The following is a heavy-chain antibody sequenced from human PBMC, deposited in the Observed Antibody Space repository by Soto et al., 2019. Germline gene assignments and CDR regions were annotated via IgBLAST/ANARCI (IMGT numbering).Heavy chain of an antibody. D-gene: IGHD2-8*01. V-gene: IGHV3-33*01. CDR1: GFTFSSYG. CDR3: AREVLTYYFDY. CDR2: IWYDGSNK. J-gene: IGHJ4*02. Sequence: GGSLRLSCAASGFTFSSYGMHWVRQAPGKGLEWVAVIWYDGSNKYYADSVKGRFTISRDNSKNTLYLQMNSLRAEDTAVYYCAREVLTYYFDYWGQGTLVTVSS.